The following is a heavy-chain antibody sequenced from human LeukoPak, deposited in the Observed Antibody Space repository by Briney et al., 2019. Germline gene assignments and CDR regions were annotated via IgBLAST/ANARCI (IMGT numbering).Heavy chain of an antibody. Sequence: PGGSLRLSCAASGFTFSISDMHWVRQAPGKGLEWVSFIQYDGSHKNYMDSVKGRFTISRDNSRNTLYLQMFSLRAEDTAVYFCAKDLILWGQGTVVTVSS. CDR1: GFTFSISD. J-gene: IGHJ3*01. V-gene: IGHV3-30*02. CDR2: IQYDGSHK. D-gene: IGHD2-8*01. CDR3: AKDLIL.